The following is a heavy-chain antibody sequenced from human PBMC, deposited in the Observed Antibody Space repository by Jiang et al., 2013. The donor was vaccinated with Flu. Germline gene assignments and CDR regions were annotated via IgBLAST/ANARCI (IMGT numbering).Heavy chain of an antibody. D-gene: IGHD6-13*01. CDR1: GFTFSSYA. J-gene: IGHJ4*02. CDR2: ISGSGGST. V-gene: IGHV3-23*01. Sequence: VQLLESGGGLVQPGGSLRLSCAASGFTFSSYAMSWVRQAPGKGLEWVSAISGSGGSTYYADSVKGRFTISRDNSKNMLYLQMNSLRAEDTAVYYCAKADSSSWYIGKDKFDYWGQGTLVTVSS. CDR3: AKADSSSWYIGKDKFDY.